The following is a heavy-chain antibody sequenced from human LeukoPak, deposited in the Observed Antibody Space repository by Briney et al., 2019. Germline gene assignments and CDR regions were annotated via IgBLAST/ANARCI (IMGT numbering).Heavy chain of an antibody. CDR3: ARDRVSDIVVVPAAMARDDY. Sequence: GASVKVSCKASGYTFTSYGISWVRQAPGQGLEWMGWISAYNGNTNYAQKLQGRVTMTTDTSTSTAYMELRSLRSDDTAVYYCARDRVSDIVVVPAAMARDDYWGQGTLVTVSS. V-gene: IGHV1-18*01. J-gene: IGHJ4*02. D-gene: IGHD2-2*01. CDR1: GYTFTSYG. CDR2: ISAYNGNT.